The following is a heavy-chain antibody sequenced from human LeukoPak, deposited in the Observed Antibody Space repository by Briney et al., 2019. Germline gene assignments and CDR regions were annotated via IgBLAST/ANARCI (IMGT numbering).Heavy chain of an antibody. D-gene: IGHD3-3*01. CDR3: ARDRPYDFWSGYLLSDYYYYYMDV. Sequence: ASVKVSCKASGHTFTGYYMHWVRQAPGQGLEWMGWINPNSGGTNYAQKFQGRVTMTRDTSISTAYMELSRLRSDDTAVYYCARDRPYDFWSGYLLSDYYYYYMDVWGKGTTVTVSS. CDR1: GHTFTGYY. CDR2: INPNSGGT. V-gene: IGHV1-2*02. J-gene: IGHJ6*03.